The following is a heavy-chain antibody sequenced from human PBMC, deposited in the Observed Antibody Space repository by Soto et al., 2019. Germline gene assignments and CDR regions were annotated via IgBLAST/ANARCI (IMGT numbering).Heavy chain of an antibody. J-gene: IGHJ6*02. Sequence: GGSLRLSCEASGFSFRESAMHWVRQAPGKGLEWVAVDGANKFYVESVKGRFSVSRDNSKNTLYLEMNSLRGEDTAVYYCATFQGHYYGSESSELFVYGLDLWGQGTTVTVSS. V-gene: IGHV3-33*08. D-gene: IGHD3-10*01. CDR3: ATFQGHYYGSESSELFVYGLDL. CDR2: DGANK. CDR1: GFSFRESA.